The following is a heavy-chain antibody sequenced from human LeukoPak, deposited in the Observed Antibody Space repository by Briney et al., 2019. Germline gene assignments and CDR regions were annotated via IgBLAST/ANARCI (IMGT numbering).Heavy chain of an antibody. CDR1: GFTFSSYA. D-gene: IGHD3-3*01. Sequence: PGGSLRLSCAASGFTFSSYAMHWVRQAPGKGLEWVAVISYDGSNKYYADSVKGRFTISRDNSKNTLYLQMNRLRAEDTAVYYCARSNYEFWSAPDYWGQGTLVTVSS. V-gene: IGHV3-30-3*01. CDR3: ARSNYEFWSAPDY. CDR2: ISYDGSNK. J-gene: IGHJ4*02.